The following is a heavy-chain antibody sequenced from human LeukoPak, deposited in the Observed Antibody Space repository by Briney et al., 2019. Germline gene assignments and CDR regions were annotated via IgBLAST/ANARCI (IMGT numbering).Heavy chain of an antibody. CDR2: IYYSGST. D-gene: IGHD5-24*01. J-gene: IGHJ3*02. CDR3: ARLEMATIPVAFDI. CDR1: GGSISSSSYY. Sequence: PSETLSLTCTVSGGSISSSSYYWGWIRQPPGKGLEWIGSIYYSGSTYYNPSLKSRVTISVDTSKNQFSLKLSSVTAADTAVYYCARLEMATIPVAFDIRGQGTMVTVSS. V-gene: IGHV4-39*01.